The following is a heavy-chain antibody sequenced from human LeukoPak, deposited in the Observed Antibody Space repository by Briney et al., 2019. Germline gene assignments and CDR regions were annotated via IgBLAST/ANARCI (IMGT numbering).Heavy chain of an antibody. J-gene: IGHJ4*01. CDR1: GDSINSYY. CDR2: IYYSGST. D-gene: IGHD2-8*01. V-gene: IGHV4-59*01. Sequence: KASASLSLPCTVSGDSINSYYWSWLPQPPGKGLEWIGYIYYSGSTHYNPPLKSRVTISRDTSKNQFSLKLRSVTAADTAVYYCTSGGMVSGDYWGHGTLVTLSS. CDR3: TSGGMVSGDY.